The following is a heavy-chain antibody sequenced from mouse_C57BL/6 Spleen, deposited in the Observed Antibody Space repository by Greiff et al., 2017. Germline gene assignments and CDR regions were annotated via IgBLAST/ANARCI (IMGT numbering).Heavy chain of an antibody. CDR1: GYTFTSYW. D-gene: IGHD1-1*01. Sequence: QFQLQQPGAELVMPGASVKLSCKASGYTFTSYWMHWVKQRPGQGLEWIGEIDPSDSYTNYNQKFKGKSTLTVDKSSSTAYMQLSSLTSEDSAVYYCAIYGSSYHYFDYWGQGTTLTVSS. CDR2: IDPSDSYT. J-gene: IGHJ2*01. CDR3: AIYGSSYHYFDY. V-gene: IGHV1-69*01.